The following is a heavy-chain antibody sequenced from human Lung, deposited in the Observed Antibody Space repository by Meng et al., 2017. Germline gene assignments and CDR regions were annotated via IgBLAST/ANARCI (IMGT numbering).Heavy chain of an antibody. D-gene: IGHD4-11*01. Sequence: QVQIRQWGAGLLKPSETLSLTCVVSGGSFSDYYWSWIRQPPGKGLEWIGEINHSGSTNYNPSLESRATISVDTSQNNLSLKLSSVTAADSAVYYCARGPTTMAHDFDYWGQGTLVTVSS. V-gene: IGHV4-34*01. CDR2: INHSGST. CDR3: ARGPTTMAHDFDY. J-gene: IGHJ4*02. CDR1: GGSFSDYY.